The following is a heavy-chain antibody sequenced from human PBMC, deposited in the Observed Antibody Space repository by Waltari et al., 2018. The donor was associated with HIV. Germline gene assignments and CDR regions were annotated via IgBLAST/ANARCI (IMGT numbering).Heavy chain of an antibody. D-gene: IGHD2-21*02. Sequence: QVQLVESGGGVVQPGRSLRLSCAASGLTFRSYGMHWVRQAPGKGLEWVAVIWYDGSNKYYADSVKGRFTISRDNSKNTLYLQMNSLRAEDTAVYYCAREDLLYCGGDCYPGDYWGQGTLVTVSS. CDR2: IWYDGSNK. J-gene: IGHJ4*02. CDR3: AREDLLYCGGDCYPGDY. CDR1: GLTFRSYG. V-gene: IGHV3-33*01.